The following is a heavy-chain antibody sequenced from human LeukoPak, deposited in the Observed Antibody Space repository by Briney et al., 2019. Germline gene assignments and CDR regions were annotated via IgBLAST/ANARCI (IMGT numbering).Heavy chain of an antibody. V-gene: IGHV3-15*01. CDR1: GFSISNDW. D-gene: IGHD3-10*01. CDR3: SLIQGWGSGSYYRDF. CDR2: VKSRSAGETT. Sequence: KPGGSLRLSCAASGFSISNDWMSWLRQAPGKGLEWVARVKSRSAGETTDYAEPVKGRFTISRDDSKNTLYLQMNSLKTEDTAVYYCSLIQGWGSGSYYRDFWGQGTLVTVSS. J-gene: IGHJ4*02.